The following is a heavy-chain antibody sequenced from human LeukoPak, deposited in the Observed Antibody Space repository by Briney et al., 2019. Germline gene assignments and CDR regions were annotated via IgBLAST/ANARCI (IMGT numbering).Heavy chain of an antibody. V-gene: IGHV4-34*01. CDR3: ARGSSGYYWYFDL. J-gene: IGHJ2*01. CDR1: GGSFSGHY. Sequence: SETLSLTCAVSGGSFSGHYWSWIRQSPGEGLEWIGEIDHSGNTNYNPSLKGRLTISVDTSKSQFSLRLSSVTAADTAVYYCARGSSGYYWYFDLWGRGTLVTVSS. D-gene: IGHD3-22*01. CDR2: IDHSGNT.